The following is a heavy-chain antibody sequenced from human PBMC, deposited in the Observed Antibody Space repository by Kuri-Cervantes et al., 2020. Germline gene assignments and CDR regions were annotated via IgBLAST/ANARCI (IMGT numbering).Heavy chain of an antibody. CDR3: ARVSQLESPFDY. Sequence: GGSLRLSCAASGFTFSSYAISWVRQAPGQGLEWMGGIIPIFGTANYAQKFQGRVTITADESTSTAYMELSSLRSEDTAVYYCARVSQLESPFDYWGQGTLVTVSS. CDR2: IIPIFGTA. CDR1: GFTFSSYA. D-gene: IGHD6-13*01. J-gene: IGHJ4*02. V-gene: IGHV1-69*01.